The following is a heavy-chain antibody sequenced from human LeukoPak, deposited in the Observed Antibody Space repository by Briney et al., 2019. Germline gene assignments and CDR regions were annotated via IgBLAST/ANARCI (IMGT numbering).Heavy chain of an antibody. CDR1: GYTFTSYD. D-gene: IGHD5-12*01. CDR2: MNPNSGNT. CDR3: AKDYSGYALNWFDP. V-gene: IGHV1-8*01. Sequence: ASVKVSCTASGYTFTSYDINWVRQATGQGLEWMGWMNPNSGNTGYAQKFQGRVTMTRNTSISTAYMELSSLRSEDTAVYYCAKDYSGYALNWFDPWGQGTLVTVSS. J-gene: IGHJ5*02.